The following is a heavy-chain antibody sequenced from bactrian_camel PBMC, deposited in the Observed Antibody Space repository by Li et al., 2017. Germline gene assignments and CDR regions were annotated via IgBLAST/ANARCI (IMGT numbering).Heavy chain of an antibody. CDR1: GITEGTNC. CDR2: IDTGDGST. Sequence: QLVESGGGSVQAGGSLRLSCEVSGITEGTNCIGWFRQAPGQEREGVAAIDTGDGSTYYLNSVEGRFTISHDNAKNTLYLQMNSLKTEDTAVYYCGACGPIGAAFQYWGQGTQVTVS. CDR3: GACGPIGAAFQY. V-gene: IGHV3S54*01. D-gene: IGHD2*01. J-gene: IGHJ4*01.